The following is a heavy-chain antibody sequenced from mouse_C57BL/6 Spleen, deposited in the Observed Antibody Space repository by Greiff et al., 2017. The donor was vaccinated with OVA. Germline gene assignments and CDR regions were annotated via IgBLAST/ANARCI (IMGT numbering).Heavy chain of an antibody. J-gene: IGHJ3*01. D-gene: IGHD2-3*01. V-gene: IGHV1-50*01. CDR2: IDPSDSYT. CDR1: GYTFTSYW. CDR3: ARGHDGYYGFAY. Sequence: QVQLQQPGAELVKPGASVKLSCKASGYTFTSYWMQWVKQRPGQGLEWIGEIDPSDSYTNYNQKFKGKATLTVDTSSSTASMQLSSLTSEDSAVYYCARGHDGYYGFAYWGQGTLVTVSA.